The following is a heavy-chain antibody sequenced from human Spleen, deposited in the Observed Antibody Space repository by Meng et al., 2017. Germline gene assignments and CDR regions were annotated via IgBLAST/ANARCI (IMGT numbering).Heavy chain of an antibody. CDR1: EFSVSSNY. CDR3: VKDQDYFDY. CDR2: ISGSGHDI. Sequence: VQLVESGGGLVQPGGSLRLSCAASEFSVSSNYMSWVRQAPGKGLEWVSYISGSGHDINYADSVRGRFSVSRDNSKNTLYLQMNSLRAEDTAVYYCVKDQDYFDYWGQGTLVTVSS. J-gene: IGHJ4*02. V-gene: IGHV3-11*01.